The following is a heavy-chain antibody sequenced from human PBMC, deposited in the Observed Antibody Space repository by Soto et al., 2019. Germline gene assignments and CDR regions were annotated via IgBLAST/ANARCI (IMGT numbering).Heavy chain of an antibody. CDR3: AKERPYYYGSGSYYNVEAPPPYTGGLDY. D-gene: IGHD3-10*01. CDR2: ISYDGSNK. Sequence: PGGSLRLSCAASGFTFSSYGMHWVRQAPGKGLEWVAVISYDGSNKYYADSVKGRSTISRDNSKNTLYLQMNSLRAEDTAVYYCAKERPYYYGSGSYYNVEAPPPYTGGLDYWGQGTLVTVSS. CDR1: GFTFSSYG. J-gene: IGHJ4*02. V-gene: IGHV3-30*18.